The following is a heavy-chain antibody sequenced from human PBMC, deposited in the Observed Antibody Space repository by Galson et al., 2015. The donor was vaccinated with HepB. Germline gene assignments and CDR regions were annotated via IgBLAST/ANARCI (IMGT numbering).Heavy chain of an antibody. D-gene: IGHD6-19*01. CDR1: GFIFSSYK. V-gene: IGHV3-21*01. CDR3: AREYRYTRGWSINY. J-gene: IGHJ4*02. Sequence: SLRLSCAASGFIFSSYKMNWVRQAPGKGLAWVSSIRTSSTHISYADSVKGRFTISRDNAKSSLYRQMNSLRAEDTAVYYGAREYRYTRGWSINYWGQGALVTVSS. CDR2: IRTSSTHI.